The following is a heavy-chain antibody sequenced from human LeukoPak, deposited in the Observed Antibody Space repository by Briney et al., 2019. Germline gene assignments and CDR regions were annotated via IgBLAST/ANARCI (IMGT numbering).Heavy chain of an antibody. D-gene: IGHD1-26*01. CDR2: IFYSGST. V-gene: IGHV4-39*07. CDR1: SGSISTSNYY. CDR3: ARVTVGAKGYYYYMDV. J-gene: IGHJ6*03. Sequence: SETLSLTCTVSSGSISTSNYYWGWVRQPPGKALEWIGNIFYSGSTYYSPSLKSRVTISVDTSKNQFSLKLSSVTAADTAVYYCARVTVGAKGYYYYMDVWGKGTTVTVSS.